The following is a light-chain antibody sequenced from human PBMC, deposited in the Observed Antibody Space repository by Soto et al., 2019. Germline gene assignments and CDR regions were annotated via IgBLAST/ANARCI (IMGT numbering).Light chain of an antibody. CDR3: QQYGSSRWT. V-gene: IGKV3-20*01. CDR1: QSVSSSY. Sequence: EIVLTQSPGTLSLCPGERATLSCRASQSVSSSYLAWYQQKPGQAPRLLIYGASSRATGIAARFSGSGSGTDFTLTISRLEPEDFAVYYCQQYGSSRWTFGQGTKVDIK. J-gene: IGKJ1*01. CDR2: GAS.